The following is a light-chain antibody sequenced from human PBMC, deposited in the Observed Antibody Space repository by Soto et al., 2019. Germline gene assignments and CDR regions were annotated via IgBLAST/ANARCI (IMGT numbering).Light chain of an antibody. V-gene: IGLV2-14*01. Sequence: QSVLTQPASVSGSPGQSITISCTGSSSDVGGCNYVSWYQQHPGKAPKLMIYDVTNRPSGVSDRFSGSKSGDTASLTITGLQAEDEADYYCSSHTSSSTLYVFGTGTKLTVL. J-gene: IGLJ1*01. CDR1: SSDVGGCNY. CDR3: SSHTSSSTLYV. CDR2: DVT.